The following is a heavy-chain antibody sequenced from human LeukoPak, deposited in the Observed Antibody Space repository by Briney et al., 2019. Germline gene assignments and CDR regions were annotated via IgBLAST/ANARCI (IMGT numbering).Heavy chain of an antibody. CDR1: GFTFSSYE. V-gene: IGHV3-48*03. Sequence: GGSLRLSCAASGFTFSSYEMNWVRQAPGKGLEWVSYISSSGSTIYYADSVKARFTISRDNAKNSLYLQMNSLRAEDTAVYYCARDTSDALIVGAFGYWGQGTLVTVSS. CDR3: ARDTSDALIVGAFGY. D-gene: IGHD1-26*01. J-gene: IGHJ4*02. CDR2: ISSSGSTI.